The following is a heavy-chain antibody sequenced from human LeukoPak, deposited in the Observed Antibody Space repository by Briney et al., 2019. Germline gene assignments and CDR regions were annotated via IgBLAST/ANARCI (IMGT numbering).Heavy chain of an antibody. V-gene: IGHV4-59*08. Sequence: PSETLSLTCTVSGGSISSYYWSWIRQPPGKGLEWIGYIYYNGSTNYNPSLKSRVTISVDTSKNQFSLKLSSVTAADTAVYYCARQSRQYYYGMDVWGQGTTVTVSS. CDR2: IYYNGST. CDR1: GGSISSYY. CDR3: ARQSRQYYYGMDV. J-gene: IGHJ6*02.